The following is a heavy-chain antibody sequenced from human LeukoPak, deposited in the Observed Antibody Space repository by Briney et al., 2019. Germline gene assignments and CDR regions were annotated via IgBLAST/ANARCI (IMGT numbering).Heavy chain of an antibody. CDR1: GYTFTSYG. CDR2: ISAYNGNT. V-gene: IGHV1-18*01. CDR3: ARAQGGTYYGFWSGYDSDY. Sequence: ASVKVSCKASGYTFTSYGISWVRQAPGQGLEWMGWISAYNGNTNYAQKLQGRVTMTTDTSTSTAYMELRSLRSDDTAVYYCARAQGGTYYGFWSGYDSDYWGQGTLVTVSS. D-gene: IGHD3-3*01. J-gene: IGHJ4*02.